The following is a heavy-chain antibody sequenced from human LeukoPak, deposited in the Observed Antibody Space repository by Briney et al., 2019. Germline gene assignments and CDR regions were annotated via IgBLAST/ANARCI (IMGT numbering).Heavy chain of an antibody. Sequence: PSQTLSLTCTVAGGAISSGSYYWSWIRQPAGKGLEWIGRIYTSGSTNYNPSLKSRATISVDTSKNQFSLKLSSVTAADTAVYYCASATYCSSTSCYQEYYYGMDVWGQGTTVTVSS. J-gene: IGHJ6*02. CDR3: ASATYCSSTSCYQEYYYGMDV. CDR2: IYTSGST. D-gene: IGHD2-2*01. CDR1: GGAISSGSYY. V-gene: IGHV4-61*02.